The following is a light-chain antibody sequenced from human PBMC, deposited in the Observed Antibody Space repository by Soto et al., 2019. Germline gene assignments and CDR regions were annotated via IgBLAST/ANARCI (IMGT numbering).Light chain of an antibody. J-gene: IGKJ4*01. V-gene: IGKV1-5*03. Sequence: DIQMTQSPSTLSASLGDRVTITCRASQTISSWLAWYQQKPGKAPKLLIYKASTLKSGVPSRFSGSGSGTDFTLTISCLQSEDFATYYCQQYYSFPLTFGGGTKVDI. CDR1: QTISSW. CDR3: QQYYSFPLT. CDR2: KAS.